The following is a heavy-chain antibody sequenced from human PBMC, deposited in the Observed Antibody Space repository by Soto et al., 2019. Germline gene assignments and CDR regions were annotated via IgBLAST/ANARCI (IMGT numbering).Heavy chain of an antibody. CDR2: TSYTGNT. Sequence: PSDTMYITSSVSGGTVTTPHVAWTWQIPGQGLEWIAYTSYTGNTKYNPSLQSRVTTSLDTSKNQLSLTLTSMTAAVPTVYYCGRDRHAGFTHYFVPWGQRALVSVSS. CDR1: GGTVTTPH. CDR3: GRDRHAGFTHYFVP. D-gene: IGHD6-6*01. V-gene: IGHV4-59*02. J-gene: IGHJ4*03.